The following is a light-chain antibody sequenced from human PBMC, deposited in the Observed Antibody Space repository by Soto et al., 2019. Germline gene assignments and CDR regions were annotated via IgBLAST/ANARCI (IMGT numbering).Light chain of an antibody. CDR3: SSYTSTFTDV. Sequence: QSALTQPASVSGSPRQSITISCTGTSSDVGGYNYVSWYQQHPGKVPKLMIYDVSNRPSGVSDRFSGSKSGNTASLTISGLQAEDEADYYCSSYTSTFTDVFGTGTKVTVL. J-gene: IGLJ1*01. V-gene: IGLV2-14*01. CDR2: DVS. CDR1: SSDVGGYNY.